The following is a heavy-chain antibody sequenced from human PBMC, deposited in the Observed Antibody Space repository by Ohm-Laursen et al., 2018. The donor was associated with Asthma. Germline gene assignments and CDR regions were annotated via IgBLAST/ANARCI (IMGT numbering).Heavy chain of an antibody. D-gene: IGHD6-13*01. CDR3: ARGHRSSWFDAFDV. V-gene: IGHV3-64*02. J-gene: IGHJ3*01. CDR1: GFTFSDYA. CDR2: IFSNGGYS. Sequence: SLRLSCAASGFTFSDYAMHWVRQAPGKGLEYVSSIFSNGGYSHYADSVKGRFIISRDNSKNTLHLQLGNLRPDDTAVYYCARGHRSSWFDAFDVWGHGTVVTVSS.